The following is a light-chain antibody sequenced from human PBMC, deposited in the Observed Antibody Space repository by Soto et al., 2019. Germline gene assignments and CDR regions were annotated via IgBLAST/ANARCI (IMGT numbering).Light chain of an antibody. CDR1: QDIRND. J-gene: IGKJ2*01. V-gene: IGKV1-17*01. CDR2: AAS. Sequence: DIQMTQSPSSLSASVGDRVTITCRASQDIRNDLGWYQQRPGKPPKRLVYAASSLQNGVPSRFSGSRSGTECTLTINSLQPEDFGTYYCLQHHSFPYTFGQATNLEIK. CDR3: LQHHSFPYT.